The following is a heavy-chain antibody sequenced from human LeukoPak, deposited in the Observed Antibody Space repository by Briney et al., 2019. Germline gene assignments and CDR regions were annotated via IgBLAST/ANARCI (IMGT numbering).Heavy chain of an antibody. CDR3: ARAGGWMDENWFDP. V-gene: IGHV4-4*07. J-gene: IGHJ5*02. Sequence: SETLSLTCTVPGGSISSYYWSWIRQPAGKGLEWIGRIYTSGSTNYNPSLKSRVTMSVDTSKNQFSLKLSSVTAADTAVYYCARAGGWMDENWFDPWGQGTLVTVSS. D-gene: IGHD6-19*01. CDR2: IYTSGST. CDR1: GGSISSYY.